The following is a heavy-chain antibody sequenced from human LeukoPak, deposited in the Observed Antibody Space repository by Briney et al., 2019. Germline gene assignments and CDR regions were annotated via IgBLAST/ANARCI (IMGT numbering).Heavy chain of an antibody. Sequence: ASVKVSCKASEYTFMDYYIQWVRQAPGQGLEWMGWINPNSGGTTPSQKFQDRVTLTTDTSVSTACMELTWLTSDDTAVYYCARRMGSKLTKYDAFDLWGQGTLVTVS. J-gene: IGHJ3*01. D-gene: IGHD1-1*01. CDR2: INPNSGGT. CDR1: EYTFMDYY. CDR3: ARRMGSKLTKYDAFDL. V-gene: IGHV1-2*02.